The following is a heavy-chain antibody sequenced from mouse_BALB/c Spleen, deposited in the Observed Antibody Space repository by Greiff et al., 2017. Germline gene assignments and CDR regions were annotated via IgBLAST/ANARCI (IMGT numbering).Heavy chain of an antibody. CDR1: GYTFTEYT. CDR3: ARHEALSTVVAKGYAMDY. Sequence: QVHVKQSGAELVKPGASVKLSCKASGYTFTEYTIHWVKQRSGQGLEWIGWFYPGSGSIKYNEKFKDKATLTADKSSSTVYMELSRLTSEDSAVYFCARHEALSTVVAKGYAMDYWGQGTSVTVSS. J-gene: IGHJ4*01. CDR2: FYPGSGSI. D-gene: IGHD1-1*01. V-gene: IGHV1-62-2*01.